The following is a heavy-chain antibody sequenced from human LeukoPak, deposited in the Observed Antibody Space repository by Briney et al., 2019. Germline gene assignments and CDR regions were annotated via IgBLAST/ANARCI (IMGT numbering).Heavy chain of an antibody. CDR3: VRDVGGSPGY. J-gene: IGHJ4*02. D-gene: IGHD1-26*01. CDR2: IKWNGGST. V-gene: IGHV3-20*04. CDR1: GFTFDDYG. Sequence: GGSLRLSCAASGFTFDDYGMNWVRQAPGKGLEWVSSIKWNGGSTFYADSVKGRFTISRDNAKNALYLQMNSLRAEDTAVYYCVRDVGGSPGYWGQGTLVTVSS.